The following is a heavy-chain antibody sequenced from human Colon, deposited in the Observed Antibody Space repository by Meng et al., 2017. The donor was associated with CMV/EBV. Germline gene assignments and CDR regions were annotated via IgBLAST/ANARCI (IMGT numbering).Heavy chain of an antibody. J-gene: IGHJ6*02. CDR1: GYTFTNYY. CDR2: IDPNSGDT. D-gene: IGHD2-2*01. Sequence: ASVKVSCKASGYTFTNYYIHWVRQAPGQGLEWMGWIDPNSGDTNYAQKFQGRVTMTRNTSISTAYMELSSLRSEDTAVYYCARGQRRGGYYGMDVWAKGPRSPSP. V-gene: IGHV1-8*02. CDR3: ARGQRRGGYYGMDV.